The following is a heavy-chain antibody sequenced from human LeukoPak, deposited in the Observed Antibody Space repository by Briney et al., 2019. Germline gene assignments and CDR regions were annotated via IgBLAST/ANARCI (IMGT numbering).Heavy chain of an antibody. CDR3: ARADNWNVNAFDI. D-gene: IGHD1-20*01. CDR2: IKEDGSEK. Sequence: PGGSLRLSCAVSGFTFSSYWMSWVRQAPGKGLEWVANIKEDGSEKYYVDSVKGRFTISRDNAKNSLYLQMNSLRAEDTAVYYCARADNWNVNAFDIWGQGTMVTVSS. J-gene: IGHJ3*02. CDR1: GFTFSSYW. V-gene: IGHV3-7*01.